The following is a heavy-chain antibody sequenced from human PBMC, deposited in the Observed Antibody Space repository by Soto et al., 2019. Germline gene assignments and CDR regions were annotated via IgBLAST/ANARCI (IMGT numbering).Heavy chain of an antibody. J-gene: IGHJ6*02. CDR1: GFTFSSYS. D-gene: IGHD2-15*01. Sequence: GGSLRLSCAASGFTFSSYSMNWVRQAPGKGLEWVSSISSSSSYIYYADSVKGRFTISRDNAKNSLYLQMNSLRAEDTAVYYCARDGGCSGGSCYFSYYYYGMDVWGQGTTVTVSS. V-gene: IGHV3-21*01. CDR2: ISSSSSYI. CDR3: ARDGGCSGGSCYFSYYYYGMDV.